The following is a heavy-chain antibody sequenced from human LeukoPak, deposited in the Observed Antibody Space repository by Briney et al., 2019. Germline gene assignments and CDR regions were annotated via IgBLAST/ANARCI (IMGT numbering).Heavy chain of an antibody. V-gene: IGHV3-23*01. J-gene: IGHJ4*02. CDR2: ISERGGST. Sequence: GGSLRLSCVVSGISLTNYAMTWVRQAPGKGLEWVSYISERGGSTTYADSVKGRFIISRDTSLNTLYLQMNNLRAEDTALYFCAKRGVVIRGLLVIGYHQEAYHYDFWGQGVLVTVSS. D-gene: IGHD3-10*01. CDR1: GISLTNYA. CDR3: AKRGVVIRGLLVIGYHQEAYHYDF.